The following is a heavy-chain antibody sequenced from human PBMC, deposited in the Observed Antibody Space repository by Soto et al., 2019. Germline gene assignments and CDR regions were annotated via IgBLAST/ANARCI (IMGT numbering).Heavy chain of an antibody. Sequence: PGGSLRLSCVASGFTFSTYAMSWVRQAPGKGLEWVSAISESGGSTNCADSVKGRFTISRDNSKNTLYLQMNSLRAEDTAVYYCAKKGHNTPHRDDFDDWGQAILVTVSS. J-gene: IGHJ4*02. CDR2: ISESGGST. CDR1: GFTFSTYA. V-gene: IGHV3-23*01. D-gene: IGHD1-20*01. CDR3: AKKGHNTPHRDDFDD.